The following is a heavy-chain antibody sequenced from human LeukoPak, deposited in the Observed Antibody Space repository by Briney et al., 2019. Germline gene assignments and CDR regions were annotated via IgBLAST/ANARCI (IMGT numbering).Heavy chain of an antibody. D-gene: IGHD3-10*01. J-gene: IGHJ4*02. CDR3: AKGAQYYGSGSHRRGHYFDS. CDR2: IYSGGST. Sequence: GGSLRLSCAASGFTVSSNYMSWVRQAPGKGLEWVSVIYSGGSTYYADSVKGRFTISRDNSKNTLYLQMSSLRAEDTAVYYCAKGAQYYGSGSHRRGHYFDSWGQGTLVTVSS. V-gene: IGHV3-53*05. CDR1: GFTVSSNY.